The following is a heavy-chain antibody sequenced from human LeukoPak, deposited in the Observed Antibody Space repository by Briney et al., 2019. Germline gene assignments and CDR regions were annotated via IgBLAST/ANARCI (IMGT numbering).Heavy chain of an antibody. D-gene: IGHD3-22*01. CDR3: ARAGGAYYYDSSGY. V-gene: IGHV1-46*01. CDR2: INPSGGST. J-gene: IGHJ4*02. Sequence: ASVKVSCKASGYTFTSYYMHWVRQAPGQGLEWMGIINPSGGSTTYAQKFQGRVTMTRDMSTSTVYMDLSSLRSEDTAVYYCARAGGAYYYDSSGYWGQGTLVTVSS. CDR1: GYTFTSYY.